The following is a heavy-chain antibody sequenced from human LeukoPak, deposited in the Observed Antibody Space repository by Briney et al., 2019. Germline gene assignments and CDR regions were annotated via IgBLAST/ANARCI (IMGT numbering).Heavy chain of an antibody. Sequence: GGSLRLSCAASGFTFSSYAMHWVRQAPGKGLEYVSAISSNGGSTYYANSVKGRFTISRDNSKNTLYLQMGSLRAEDMAVYYCARNLGPRATLPFDYWGQGTLVTVSS. CDR2: ISSNGGST. CDR1: GFTFSSYA. D-gene: IGHD5-12*01. CDR3: ARNLGPRATLPFDY. J-gene: IGHJ4*02. V-gene: IGHV3-64*01.